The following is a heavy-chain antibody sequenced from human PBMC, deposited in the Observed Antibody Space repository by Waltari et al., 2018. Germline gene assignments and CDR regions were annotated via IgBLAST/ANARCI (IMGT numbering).Heavy chain of an antibody. V-gene: IGHV4-34*01. CDR3: AGPRGGDNDY. Sequence: QVQLQQWGAGLLKPSETLSLTGAVYGGSFGGYYWSWIRQPPGKGLEWIGEINHSGSTNYNPSLKSRVTISVDTSKNQFSLKLSSVTAADTAVYYCAGPRGGDNDYWGQGTLVTVSS. D-gene: IGHD3-16*01. CDR2: INHSGST. CDR1: GGSFGGYY. J-gene: IGHJ4*02.